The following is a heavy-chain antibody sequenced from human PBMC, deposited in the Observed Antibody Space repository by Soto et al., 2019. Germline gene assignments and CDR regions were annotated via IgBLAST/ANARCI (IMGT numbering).Heavy chain of an antibody. Sequence: GESLKFSCKGSGYSFTSYWSGWVRQMPGTGVEWMGIISPGDSDTRYSPSFQDQVTISADKSISTAYLQWSSLKASDTAMYYCARLYYYDSSGYSYYYYYYGMDVWGQGNTVTVSS. CDR1: GYSFTSYW. D-gene: IGHD3-22*01. CDR2: ISPGDSDT. V-gene: IGHV5-51*01. J-gene: IGHJ6*02. CDR3: ARLYYYDSSGYSYYYYYYGMDV.